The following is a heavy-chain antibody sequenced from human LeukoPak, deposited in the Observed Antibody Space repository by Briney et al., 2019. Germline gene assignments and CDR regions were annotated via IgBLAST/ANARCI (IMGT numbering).Heavy chain of an antibody. V-gene: IGHV2-5*02. D-gene: IGHD3-22*01. CDR3: AHRLLLDYYDSSGYLEAFDI. CDR1: GFSLRTSGVG. Sequence: ESGPTLVKPTQPLTLTCTFSGFSLRTSGVGVGWIRQPPGKALEWLALIYWDDDKRYSPSLKSRLTITKDTSKNQVVLTMTNMDPVDTATYYCAHRLLLDYYDSSGYLEAFDIWGQGTMVTVSS. CDR2: IYWDDDK. J-gene: IGHJ3*02.